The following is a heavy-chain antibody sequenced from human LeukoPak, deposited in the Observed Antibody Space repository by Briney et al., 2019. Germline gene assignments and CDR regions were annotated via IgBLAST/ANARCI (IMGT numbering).Heavy chain of an antibody. Sequence: SETLSLTCTVSGGSIGTYYWSWIRQPAGKGLEWIGRIFTTGGANYNPSLKSRVTMSLDTSKNLFSLKLNSVTAADTAVYYCVRGSSWYEVRFDYWGQGTLVTVSS. D-gene: IGHD6-13*01. J-gene: IGHJ4*02. CDR1: GGSIGTYY. CDR2: IFTTGGA. CDR3: VRGSSWYEVRFDY. V-gene: IGHV4-4*07.